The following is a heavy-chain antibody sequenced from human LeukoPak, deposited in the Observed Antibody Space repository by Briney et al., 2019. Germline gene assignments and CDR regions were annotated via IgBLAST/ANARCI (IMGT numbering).Heavy chain of an antibody. CDR2: IYTSGST. CDR3: ARHPGYCSGGSCYGEFDY. D-gene: IGHD2-15*01. J-gene: IGHJ4*02. V-gene: IGHV4-4*09. Sequence: SETLSLTCTVSGGSISSYYWSWIRQPPGKGLEWIGYIYTSGSTNYNPSLKSRVTISVDTSKNQFTLKLSPVTAADTAVYYCARHPGYCSGGSCYGEFDYWGQGTLVTVSS. CDR1: GGSISSYY.